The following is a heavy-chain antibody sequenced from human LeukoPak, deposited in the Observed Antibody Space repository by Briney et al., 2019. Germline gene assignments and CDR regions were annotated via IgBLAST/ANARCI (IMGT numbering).Heavy chain of an antibody. V-gene: IGHV1-69*04. CDR1: GGTFSSYA. J-gene: IGHJ5*02. CDR2: IIPILGIA. CDR3: ASSYCSGGSCYSGIDP. D-gene: IGHD2-15*01. Sequence: ASVKVSCKASGGTFSSYAISWVRQAPGQGLEWMGRIIPILGIANYAQKFQGRVTITADKSTSTAYMELSSLRSEDTAVYYCASSYCSGGSCYSGIDPWGQGTLVTVPS.